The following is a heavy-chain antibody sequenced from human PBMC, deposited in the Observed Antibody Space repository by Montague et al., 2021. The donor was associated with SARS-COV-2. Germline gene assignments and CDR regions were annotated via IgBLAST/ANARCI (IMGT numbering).Heavy chain of an antibody. V-gene: IGHV3-23*01. CDR1: GFTFSHFA. D-gene: IGHD3-3*01. J-gene: IGHJ4*02. CDR3: ANPIFGTYLADY. Sequence: SLSLSCAASGFTFSHFALSWVRQAPGKGLEWVSGISHSGGDTYYADSVKGRFTISRDNSRNTVYLQINNLRAADTAIYYCANPIFGTYLADYWGQGTLVTVSS. CDR2: ISHSGGDT.